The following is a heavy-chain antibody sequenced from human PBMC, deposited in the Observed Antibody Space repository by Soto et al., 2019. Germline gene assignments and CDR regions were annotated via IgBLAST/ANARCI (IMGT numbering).Heavy chain of an antibody. CDR2: IYYSGST. CDR3: ARDGVVVVPTLRGNWFDT. CDR1: GGSISSGGYY. V-gene: IGHV4-31*03. D-gene: IGHD2-2*01. Sequence: SETLSLTCTVSGGSISSGGYYWSWIRQHPGEGLGWIGYIYYSGSTYYNPSLKSRVTISVDTSKTQFSLKLSFVTAAYTAVYYCARDGVVVVPTLRGNWFDTWGQGTLVTVSS. J-gene: IGHJ5*02.